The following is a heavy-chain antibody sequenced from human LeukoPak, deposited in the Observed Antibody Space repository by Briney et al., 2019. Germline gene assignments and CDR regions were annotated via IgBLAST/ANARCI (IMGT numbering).Heavy chain of an antibody. CDR2: IYYSGNT. J-gene: IGHJ4*02. V-gene: IGHV4-39*01. CDR1: GGSISSSSYY. D-gene: IGHD3-22*01. Sequence: SETLSLTCTVSGGSISSSSYYWGWIRQPPGKGLEWIGSIYYSGNTYYNASLKSRVTISVDTSKNQFSLKLTSVTAADTAVYYCARGYYDSSGYQTDYWGQGTLVTVSS. CDR3: ARGYYDSSGYQTDY.